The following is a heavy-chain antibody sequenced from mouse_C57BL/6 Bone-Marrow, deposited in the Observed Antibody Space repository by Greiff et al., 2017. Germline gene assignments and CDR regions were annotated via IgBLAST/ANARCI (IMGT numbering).Heavy chain of an antibody. CDR2: IHPNSGST. V-gene: IGHV1-64*01. CDR3: ARERYYGSGYFDV. D-gene: IGHD1-1*01. Sequence: QVQLQQPGAELVKPGASVKLSCKASGYTFTSYWMHWVKQRPGPGLEWIGMIHPNSGSTNYNEKFKSKATLSVDKSSSTAYMQLSSLTSEDSAVYYCARERYYGSGYFDVWGTGTTVTVSS. CDR1: GYTFTSYW. J-gene: IGHJ1*03.